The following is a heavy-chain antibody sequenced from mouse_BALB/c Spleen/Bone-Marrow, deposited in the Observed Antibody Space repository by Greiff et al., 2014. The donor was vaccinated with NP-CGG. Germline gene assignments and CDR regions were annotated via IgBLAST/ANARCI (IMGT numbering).Heavy chain of an antibody. V-gene: IGHV3-2*02. CDR2: ISYSGST. Sequence: VQLQQSGPGLVKPSQSLSLTCTVTGYSITSDYAWNWIRQFPGNKLEWMGYISYSGSTSYNPSPKSRISITRDTSKNQFFLQLNSVTNEDTATYYCARYDYDGVDYWGQGTTLTVSS. J-gene: IGHJ2*01. D-gene: IGHD2-4*01. CDR1: GYSITSDYA. CDR3: ARYDYDGVDY.